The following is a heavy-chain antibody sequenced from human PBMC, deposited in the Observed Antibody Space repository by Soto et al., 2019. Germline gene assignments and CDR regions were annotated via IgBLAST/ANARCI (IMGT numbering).Heavy chain of an antibody. CDR3: ARDGYYDSSGYYH. CDR1: GGSVSSGSYY. D-gene: IGHD3-22*01. Sequence: QVQLQESGPGLVKPSETLSLTCTASGGSVSSGSYYWSWIRQPPGKGLEWIGYIYYSGSTNYNPSLKSRVTISVDTSKNQFSLKLSSVTAADTAVYYCARDGYYDSSGYYHWGQGTLVTVSS. CDR2: IYYSGST. V-gene: IGHV4-61*01. J-gene: IGHJ5*02.